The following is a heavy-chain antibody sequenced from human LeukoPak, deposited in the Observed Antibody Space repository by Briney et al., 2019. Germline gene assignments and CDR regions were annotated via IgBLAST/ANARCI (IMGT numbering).Heavy chain of an antibody. CDR1: GFTFSSYA. J-gene: IGHJ4*02. D-gene: IGHD6-6*01. CDR3: AKGPRPHADY. V-gene: IGHV3-23*01. CDR2: ISGSGGST. Sequence: PGGTLRLSCAASGFTFSSYAMSWVREGPGKGLEWVSAISGSGGSTCYAGSVKGRFTISRDNSKNTRYLQMNSLRAEDTAVYYCAKGPRPHADYWGQGTLVTVSS.